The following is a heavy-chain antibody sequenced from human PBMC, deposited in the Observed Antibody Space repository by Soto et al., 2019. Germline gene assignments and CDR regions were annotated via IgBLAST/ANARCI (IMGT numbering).Heavy chain of an antibody. CDR3: AKDRIQLWYYFDY. J-gene: IGHJ4*02. CDR2: ISGSGGST. Sequence: EVQLLESGGGLVQPGGSLRLSCAASGFTFSSYAMSWVRQAPGKGLEWVSAISGSGGSTYYADSVKGRFTISRDNAKNTLYLQMNSLRAEDTAVYYCAKDRIQLWYYFDYWGQGTLVTVSS. D-gene: IGHD5-18*01. CDR1: GFTFSSYA. V-gene: IGHV3-23*01.